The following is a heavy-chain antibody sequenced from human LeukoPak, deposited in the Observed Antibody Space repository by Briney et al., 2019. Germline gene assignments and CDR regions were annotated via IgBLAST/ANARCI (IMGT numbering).Heavy chain of an antibody. CDR3: ARDFWRSITIFGVALY. CDR1: GFTFSSYS. Sequence: GGSLRLSCAASGFTFSSYSMNWVRQAPWKGLEWVSSISSSSSYIYYADSVKGRFTISRDNAKNSLYLQMNSLRAEDTAVYYCARDFWRSITIFGVALYWGQGTLVTVSS. J-gene: IGHJ4*02. V-gene: IGHV3-21*01. CDR2: ISSSSSYI. D-gene: IGHD3-3*01.